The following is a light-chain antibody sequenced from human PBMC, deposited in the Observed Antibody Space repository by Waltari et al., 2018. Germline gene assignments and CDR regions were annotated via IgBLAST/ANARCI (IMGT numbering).Light chain of an antibody. CDR2: GAS. J-gene: IGKJ1*01. V-gene: IGKV3-15*01. Sequence: EIVMTQSPDTLSVSPGERATLSCRASQSCRTNIPWYQQKPGQAPRLLIFGASTRATGIPARFSGTGSGTEFTLTISSLQPEDFAVYYCQQYHDWPPVTFGQGTKVEIK. CDR1: QSCRTN. CDR3: QQYHDWPPVT.